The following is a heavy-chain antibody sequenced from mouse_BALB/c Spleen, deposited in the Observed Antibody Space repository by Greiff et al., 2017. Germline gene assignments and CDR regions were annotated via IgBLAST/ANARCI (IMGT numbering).Heavy chain of an antibody. V-gene: IGHV2-9-2*01. CDR3: VRDGITTVPSWFAY. CDR2: IWAGGGT. D-gene: IGHD1-1*01. Sequence: QVQLKQSGPGLVAPSQSLSITCTVSGFSLTSYDISWIRQPPGKGLEWLGVIWAGGGTNYNSAFMSRLSISKDNSKSQVFLKMNSLQTDDTAIYYCVRDGITTVPSWFAYWGQGTLVTVSA. CDR1: GFSLTSYD. J-gene: IGHJ3*01.